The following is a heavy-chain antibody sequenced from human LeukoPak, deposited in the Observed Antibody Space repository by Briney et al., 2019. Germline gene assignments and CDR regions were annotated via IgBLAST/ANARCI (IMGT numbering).Heavy chain of an antibody. V-gene: IGHV4-34*01. Sequence: SETLSLTCAVYGGSFSNYYWSWIRQPPGKGLEWIGEINHSGSTNYNPSLKSRVTISVDTSKNQFSLKLSSVTAADTAVYYCARGRTGYQLLPTKKDYSYYYMDVWDKGTTVTVSS. CDR2: INHSGST. J-gene: IGHJ6*03. CDR1: GGSFSNYY. CDR3: ARGRTGYQLLPTKKDYSYYYMDV. D-gene: IGHD2-2*01.